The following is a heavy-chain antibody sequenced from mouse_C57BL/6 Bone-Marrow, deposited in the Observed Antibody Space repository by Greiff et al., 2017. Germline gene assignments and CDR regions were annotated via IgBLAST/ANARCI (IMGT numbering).Heavy chain of an antibody. CDR2: IDPENGDT. CDR1: GFNIKDDY. V-gene: IGHV14-4*01. CDR3: ARDRVVTTGFAY. D-gene: IGHD2-3*01. Sequence: VHVKQSGAELVRPGASVKLSCTASGFNIKDDYMHWVKQRPEQGLEWIGWIDPENGDTEYASKFQGKATITADTSSNTAYLQLSSLTSEDTAIYYCARDRVVTTGFAYWGQGTLVTVSA. J-gene: IGHJ3*01.